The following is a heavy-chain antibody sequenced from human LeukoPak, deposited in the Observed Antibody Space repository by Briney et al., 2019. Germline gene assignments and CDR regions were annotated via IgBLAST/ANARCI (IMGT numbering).Heavy chain of an antibody. CDR1: GFTFSSYA. Sequence: PGRSLRLSCAASGFTFSSYAMHWVRQAPGKGLEWVAVISYDGSNKYYADSVKGRFTISRDNSKNTLYLQMNSLRAEDTAVYYCARDQDCYDRELYYYYGMDVWGQGTTVTVSS. V-gene: IGHV3-30*04. CDR3: ARDQDCYDRELYYYYGMDV. D-gene: IGHD2-21*02. CDR2: ISYDGSNK. J-gene: IGHJ6*02.